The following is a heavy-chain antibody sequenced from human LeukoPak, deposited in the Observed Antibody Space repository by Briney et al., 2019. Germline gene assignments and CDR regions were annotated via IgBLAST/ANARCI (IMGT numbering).Heavy chain of an antibody. Sequence: ASVTVSCKVSGYTFTSNGISWVRQAPGQGLEWMGWISAYDGNTNSAQKLQGRVTMTTDTSTSTAYMELRSLRSDDTAVYYCATWKPGIAAAGTGWYFDYWGQGTLVTVSS. J-gene: IGHJ4*02. V-gene: IGHV1-18*01. CDR2: ISAYDGNT. D-gene: IGHD6-13*01. CDR1: GYTFTSNG. CDR3: ATWKPGIAAAGTGWYFDY.